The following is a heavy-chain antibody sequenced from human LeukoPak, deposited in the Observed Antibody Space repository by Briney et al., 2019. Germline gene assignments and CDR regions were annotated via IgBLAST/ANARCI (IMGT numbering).Heavy chain of an antibody. CDR1: GFTFSSYA. V-gene: IGHV3-23*01. CDR3: ARDNQYYDFWSGYVWFDP. CDR2: ISGSGGST. D-gene: IGHD3-3*01. J-gene: IGHJ5*02. Sequence: GGSLRLSCAASGFTFSSYAMSWVRQAPGKGLEWVSAISGSGGSTYYADSVKGRFTISRDNSKNTLYLQMNSLRAEDTAVYYCARDNQYYDFWSGYVWFDPWGQGTLVTVSS.